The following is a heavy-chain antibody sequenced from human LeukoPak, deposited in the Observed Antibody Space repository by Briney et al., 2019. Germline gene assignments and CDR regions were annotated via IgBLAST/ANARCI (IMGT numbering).Heavy chain of an antibody. D-gene: IGHD6-25*01. Sequence: PGGSLRLSCAASGFTFDDYATHWVRQAPGKGLEWVSGISWNSGSIGYADSVKGRFTISRDNAKNSLYPQMNNLRAEDTALYYCAKDIGGPLDYYYGMDVWGQGTTVTVSS. J-gene: IGHJ6*02. V-gene: IGHV3-9*01. CDR3: AKDIGGPLDYYYGMDV. CDR1: GFTFDDYA. CDR2: ISWNSGSI.